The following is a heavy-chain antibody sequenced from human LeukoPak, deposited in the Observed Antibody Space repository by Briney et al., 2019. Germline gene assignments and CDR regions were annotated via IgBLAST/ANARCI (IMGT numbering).Heavy chain of an antibody. Sequence: SVKVFCKADGGNFSSYAVSWVRQARGQELKLMGVIIPIFGTANYAQKFQGRVTITTDESTSTAYMELSSLRSEDTAVYYRARDLTHPYGSGQGYFDYWGQGTLVTVSS. V-gene: IGHV1-69*05. J-gene: IGHJ4*02. CDR2: IIPIFGTA. CDR1: GGNFSSYA. D-gene: IGHD6-19*01. CDR3: ARDLTHPYGSGQGYFDY.